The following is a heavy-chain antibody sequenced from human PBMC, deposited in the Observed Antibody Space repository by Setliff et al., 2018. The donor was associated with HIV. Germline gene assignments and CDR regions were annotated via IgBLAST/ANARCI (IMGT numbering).Heavy chain of an antibody. CDR1: VFTFSDYY. D-gene: IGHD5-18*01. V-gene: IGHV3-7*03. CDR3: ARDAPGYSHVLDF. Sequence: GSLSLSCAASVFTFSDYYMAWIRQAPGKGLEWVANIKKDGSEKYYGDFVKGRFTISRDNAKNSLYLQMNSLRAEDTALYFCARDAPGYSHVLDFWGQGTLVTVSS. J-gene: IGHJ4*02. CDR2: IKKDGSEK.